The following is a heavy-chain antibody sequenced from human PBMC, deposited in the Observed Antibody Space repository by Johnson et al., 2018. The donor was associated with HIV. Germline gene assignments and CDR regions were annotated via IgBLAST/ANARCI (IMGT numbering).Heavy chain of an antibody. CDR2: ISWYGGCT. CDR1: GFTFDDYS. CDR3: VRDQGSGWPTNAFDI. Sequence: VQLVESGGVVVQPGGSLRLSCAASGFTFDDYSIQWVRQAPGKGLKWVSLISWYGGCTHYADSLKGRFTISRDNSKNLTNLQMNGLSDEDTADYYCVRDQGSGWPTNAFDIWGRGTRVTVSS. D-gene: IGHD6-19*01. J-gene: IGHJ3*02. V-gene: IGHV3-43*01.